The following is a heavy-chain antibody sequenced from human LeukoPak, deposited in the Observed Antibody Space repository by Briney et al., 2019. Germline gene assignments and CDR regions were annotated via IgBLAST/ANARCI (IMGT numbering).Heavy chain of an antibody. CDR2: IYTSGGT. V-gene: IGHV4-4*07. CDR1: GGYMYSYY. J-gene: IGHJ4*02. D-gene: IGHD3-22*01. CDR3: PREARDHYDGSGYYNDY. Sequence: SETLSLTCSVSGGYMYSYYWSWIRQSAGRGLEWVGRIYTSGGTNYNPSLASRVTMSLDMSQSQFSMKLTSLTAAHTPLHSCPREARDHYDGSGYYNDYWGQGTLVTVSS.